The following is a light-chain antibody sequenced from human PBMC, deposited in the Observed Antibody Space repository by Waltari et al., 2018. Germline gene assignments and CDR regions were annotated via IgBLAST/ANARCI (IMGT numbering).Light chain of an antibody. V-gene: IGLV1-51*01. CDR1: TSNIGNEY. J-gene: IGLJ1*01. CDR2: DNY. Sequence: QSVVTQPPSVSATPGQKVTISCSGSTSNIGNEYVSWYQQLPGTAPKLLVYDNYKRPAGIPDRFSGSKSGTSATLGITGVQTGDGAHYYCGAWDSSLSAYVFGTGTEVTVL. CDR3: GAWDSSLSAYV.